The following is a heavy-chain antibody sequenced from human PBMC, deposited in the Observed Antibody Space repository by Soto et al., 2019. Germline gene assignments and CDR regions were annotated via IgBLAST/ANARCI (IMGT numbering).Heavy chain of an antibody. Sequence: QVHLVQSGAEVKKPGASVKVSCKASGYTFMSYEINWVRQATGQGLEWMGWLKPNSGHTGYAQKFPGRVTMTRDTYISTAYMALSGLRSDDTAVYYCARYLSDSANFDYWGQGTLVTVSS. CDR2: LKPNSGHT. CDR1: GYTFMSYE. J-gene: IGHJ4*02. V-gene: IGHV1-8*01. CDR3: ARYLSDSANFDY.